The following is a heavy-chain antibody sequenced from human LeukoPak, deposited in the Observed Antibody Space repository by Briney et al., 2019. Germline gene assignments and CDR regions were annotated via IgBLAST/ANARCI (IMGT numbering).Heavy chain of an antibody. V-gene: IGHV4-30-4*01. CDR3: ARVGLVGPYDSSGYYGDY. CDR2: IYYSGGT. J-gene: IGHJ4*02. D-gene: IGHD3-22*01. CDR1: GGSISSGDYY. Sequence: SQTLSLTCTVSGGSISSGDYYWSWIRQPPGKGLEWIGYIYYSGGTCYNPSLKSRVTISLDTSRNQFSLRLSSVTAADTAVYYCARVGLVGPYDSSGYYGDYWGQGTLVTVSS.